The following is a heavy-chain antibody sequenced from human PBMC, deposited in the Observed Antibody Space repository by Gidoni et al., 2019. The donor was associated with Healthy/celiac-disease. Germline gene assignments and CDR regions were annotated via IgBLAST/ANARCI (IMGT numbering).Heavy chain of an antibody. V-gene: IGHV5-51*03. D-gene: IGHD6-19*01. CDR2: IYPGDSDT. Sequence: EVQLLQSGAEVKKPGESLQISCNGSGSIFPSYWIGWVRQMPGKGLEWMGIIYPGDSDTRYSPSFQGKVTISADKSISTAYLQWSSLKASDTAMYYCARLAGSGWYWGAFDIWGQGTMVTVSS. CDR3: ARLAGSGWYWGAFDI. J-gene: IGHJ3*02. CDR1: GSIFPSYW.